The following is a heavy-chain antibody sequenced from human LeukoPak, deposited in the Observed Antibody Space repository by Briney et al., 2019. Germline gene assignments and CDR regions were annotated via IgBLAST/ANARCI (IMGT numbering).Heavy chain of an antibody. J-gene: IGHJ4*02. V-gene: IGHV4-34*01. D-gene: IGHD3-10*01. Sequence: SETLSLTCAVYGGSFSGYYWSWIRQPPGKGLEWIGEINHSGSTNYNPSLKSRVTISVDTSKNQFSLKLTSVTAADTAVYYCARHRSYFYVSGRAGGRTDIDSWGQGTLVTVSS. CDR1: GGSFSGYY. CDR3: ARHRSYFYVSGRAGGRTDIDS. CDR2: INHSGST.